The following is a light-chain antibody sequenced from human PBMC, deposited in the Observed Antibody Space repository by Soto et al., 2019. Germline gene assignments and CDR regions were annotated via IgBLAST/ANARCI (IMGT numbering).Light chain of an antibody. CDR2: EVT. J-gene: IGLJ1*01. V-gene: IGLV2-14*01. CDR3: SSYTTSAPYV. CDR1: SSDVGAYNF. Sequence: QSVLTQPASVSGSPGQSITISCTGTSSDVGAYNFVSWYQHHPGRAPKLIIYEVTIRPSGVSNRFSGSKSGNTASLTISGLHAEEEADYYCSSYTTSAPYVFGSGTKVTVL.